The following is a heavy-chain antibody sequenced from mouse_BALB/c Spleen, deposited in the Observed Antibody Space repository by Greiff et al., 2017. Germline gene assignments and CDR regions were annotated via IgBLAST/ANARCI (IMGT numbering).Heavy chain of an antibody. D-gene: IGHD1-2*01. V-gene: IGHV14-3*02. CDR3: ARSHYGPYYYAMDY. Sequence: EVQLQESGAELVKPGASVKLSCTASGFNIKDTYMHWVKQRPEQGLEWIGRIDPANGNTKYDPKFQGKATITADTSSNTAYLQLSSLTSEDTAVYYCARSHYGPYYYAMDYWGQGTSVTVSS. J-gene: IGHJ4*01. CDR2: IDPANGNT. CDR1: GFNIKDTY.